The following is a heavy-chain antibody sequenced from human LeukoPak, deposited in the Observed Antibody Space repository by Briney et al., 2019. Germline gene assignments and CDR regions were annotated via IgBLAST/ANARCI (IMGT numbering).Heavy chain of an antibody. V-gene: IGHV3-48*03. CDR2: ISSSGSTI. D-gene: IGHD5-24*01. J-gene: IGHJ4*02. Sequence: PGGSLRLSCAASGFTFSSYEMNWVRQAPGKGLDWVSYISSSGSTIYYADSVKGRFTISRDNAKNSLYLQMSSLRDDDTAVYYCTRDRGWQQFDYWGQGTLVTVSS. CDR3: TRDRGWQQFDY. CDR1: GFTFSSYE.